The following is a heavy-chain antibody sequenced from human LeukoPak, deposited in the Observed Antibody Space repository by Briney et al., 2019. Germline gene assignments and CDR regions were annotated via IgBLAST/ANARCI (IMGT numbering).Heavy chain of an antibody. CDR3: ARAHSSGWYYFDS. CDR1: GLTFTSYW. J-gene: IGHJ4*02. CDR2: INSDESST. Sequence: GGSLRLSCAASGLTFTSYWMHWVRQAPGKGLVWVSRINSDESSTSYADSVKGRFTISRDNAKNTLYLQMNSLRAEDTAVYYCARAHSSGWYYFDSWGQGTLVTVSS. V-gene: IGHV3-74*01. D-gene: IGHD6-19*01.